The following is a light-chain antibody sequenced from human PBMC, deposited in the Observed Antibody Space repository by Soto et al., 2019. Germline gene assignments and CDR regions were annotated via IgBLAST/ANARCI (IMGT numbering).Light chain of an antibody. J-gene: IGKJ1*01. CDR3: QQNNNWWT. Sequence: EIVMTQSPVTLSLSPGERATLSCRAGESVSSNLAWYQQKPGQAPRLLICGASTRATGVPARFTGSGSGTEFTLTISSLQFDDSAVYYCQQNNNWWTFGPGTKL. CDR2: GAS. CDR1: ESVSSN. V-gene: IGKV3-15*01.